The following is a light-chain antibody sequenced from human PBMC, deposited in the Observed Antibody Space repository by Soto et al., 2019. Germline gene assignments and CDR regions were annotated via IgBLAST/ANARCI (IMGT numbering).Light chain of an antibody. CDR1: SSDIGGSNY. V-gene: IGLV2-14*03. J-gene: IGLJ1*01. Sequence: QSALTQPASVSGSPGQSITISCAGTSSDIGGSNYVSWYQQHPGKAPKLMIYGVRNRPSGVSNRFSGSTSGNTASLPISGLQAEDEADYFCYSSRSSRSTFYVFGTGTQVTVL. CDR3: YSSRSSRSTFYV. CDR2: GVR.